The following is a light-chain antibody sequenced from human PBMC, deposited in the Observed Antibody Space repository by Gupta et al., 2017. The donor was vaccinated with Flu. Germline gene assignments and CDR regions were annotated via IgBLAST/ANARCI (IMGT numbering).Light chain of an antibody. V-gene: IGKV3-20*01. CDR2: GAS. J-gene: IGKJ2*01. CDR3: QQYGGSLPYT. CDR1: QGVTSTY. Sequence: RATLSCRASQGVTSTYFAWYQQKPGQAPRLLIYGASRRATGIPDRFSGSGSGTDFTLTISRPEPEDFAVYYCQQYGGSLPYTFGQGTKLEIK.